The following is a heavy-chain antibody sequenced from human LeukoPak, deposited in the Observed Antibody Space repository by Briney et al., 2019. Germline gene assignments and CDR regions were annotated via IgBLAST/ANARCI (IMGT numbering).Heavy chain of an antibody. J-gene: IGHJ6*02. Sequence: GGSLRLSCAASGFTFSSYWMNWASQAPGKGLERVASINHNGNVNYYVDSVKGRFTISRDNAKNSLYLQMSNLRAEDTAVYFCARGGGLDVWGQGATVTVSS. D-gene: IGHD3-16*01. CDR3: ARGGGLDV. CDR2: INHNGNVN. CDR1: GFTFSSYW. V-gene: IGHV3-7*03.